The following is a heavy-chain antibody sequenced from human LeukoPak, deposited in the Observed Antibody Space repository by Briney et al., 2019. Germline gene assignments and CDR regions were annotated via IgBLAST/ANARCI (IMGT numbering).Heavy chain of an antibody. V-gene: IGHV3-23*01. CDR3: AKFSSGYIYGDPY. CDR2: LSGSGGST. Sequence: GGSLRLSCSASGFRHSSFAINWVRDAPGKGREWVSALSGSGGSTYYADSAKGRFTISRDNSKNTLYLQMNNLRAEDMAVYYCAKFSSGYIYGDPYWGQGTLVTVSS. J-gene: IGHJ4*02. CDR1: GFRHSSFA. D-gene: IGHD5-18*01.